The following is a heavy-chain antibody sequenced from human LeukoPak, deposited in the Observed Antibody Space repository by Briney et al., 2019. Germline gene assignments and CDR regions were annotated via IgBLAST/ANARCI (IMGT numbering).Heavy chain of an antibody. CDR2: ISGNGDST. D-gene: IGHD6-13*01. J-gene: IGHJ4*02. V-gene: IGHV3-64D*06. CDR1: GFTFRSYA. Sequence: GGSLRLSCSASGFTFRSYAMHWVRQPPRKGLEYVSSISGNGDSTYYADSVKGTFTISRDYSKNTLYLQMSSMRAEGTAVYYCVKGGIAAADNYFDYWGQGTLVTVSS. CDR3: VKGGIAAADNYFDY.